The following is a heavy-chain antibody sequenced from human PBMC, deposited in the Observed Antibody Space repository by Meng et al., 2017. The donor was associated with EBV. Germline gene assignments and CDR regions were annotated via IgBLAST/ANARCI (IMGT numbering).Heavy chain of an antibody. J-gene: IGHJ4*02. CDR3: ARAWGYTGNYYYFDY. V-gene: IGHV1-46*01. Sequence: VRCVQSGTEVKKPEASVKVSGKASGYPFSSYYIHWVREAPGQGLEWMGMINPTGENTAYAQKFQGRVTMTRDMSTSSVYMELSSLRPDDTALYYCARAWGYTGNYYYFDYWGQGTLVTVSS. CDR2: INPTGENT. CDR1: GYPFSSYY. D-gene: IGHD1-26*01.